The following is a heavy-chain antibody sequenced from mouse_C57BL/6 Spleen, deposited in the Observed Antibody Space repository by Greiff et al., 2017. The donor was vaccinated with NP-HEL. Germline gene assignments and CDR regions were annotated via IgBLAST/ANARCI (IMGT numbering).Heavy chain of an antibody. CDR3: AREGITTVVAPSMDY. J-gene: IGHJ4*01. CDR2: INPNNGGT. CDR1: GYTFTDYY. V-gene: IGHV1-26*01. Sequence: EVQLQQSGPELVKPGASVKISCKASGYTFTDYYMNWVKQSHGKSLEWIGDINPNNGGTSYNQKFKGKATLTVDKSSSTAYMELRSLTSEDSAVYYCAREGITTVVAPSMDYWGQGTSVTVSS. D-gene: IGHD1-1*01.